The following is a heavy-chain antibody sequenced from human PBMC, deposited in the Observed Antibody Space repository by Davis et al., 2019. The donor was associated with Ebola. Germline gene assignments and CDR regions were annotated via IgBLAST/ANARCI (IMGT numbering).Heavy chain of an antibody. D-gene: IGHD3-10*01. J-gene: IGHJ5*02. CDR1: GYTFTGNY. CDR2: MNPNSGNT. V-gene: IGHV1-2*02. Sequence: AASVKVSCKASGYTFTGNYIQWVRQAPGQGLEWMGWMNPNSGNTGYAQNFQGRVTMTRDTSISTAYMELSRLRSDDTAVYYCARVGSSSWFDPWGQGTLVTVSS. CDR3: ARVGSSSWFDP.